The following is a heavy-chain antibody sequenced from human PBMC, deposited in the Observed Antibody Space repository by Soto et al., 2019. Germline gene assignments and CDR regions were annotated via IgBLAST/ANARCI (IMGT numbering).Heavy chain of an antibody. D-gene: IGHD1-20*01. CDR1: GFTFSSYG. Sequence: GGSLRLSCAASGFTFSSYGMHWVRQAPGKGLEWVAVISYDGSNKYYADSVKGRFTISRDNSKNTLYLQMNSLRAEDTAVYYCAKDRGYNWNYDYYGMDVWGQGTTVTVSS. CDR2: ISYDGSNK. J-gene: IGHJ6*02. CDR3: AKDRGYNWNYDYYGMDV. V-gene: IGHV3-30*18.